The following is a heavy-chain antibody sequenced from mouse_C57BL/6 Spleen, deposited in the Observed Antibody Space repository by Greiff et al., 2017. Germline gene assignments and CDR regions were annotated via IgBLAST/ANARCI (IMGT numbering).Heavy chain of an antibody. D-gene: IGHD4-1*01. CDR2: IDPSDSYT. Sequence: QVQLKQPGAELVMPGASVKLSCKASGYTFTSYWMHWVKQRPGQGLEWIGEIDPSDSYTNYNQKFKGKSTLTVDKSSSTAYMQLSSLTSEDSAVYYCARSDWDGDYWGQGTTLTVSS. J-gene: IGHJ2*01. V-gene: IGHV1-69*01. CDR1: GYTFTSYW. CDR3: ARSDWDGDY.